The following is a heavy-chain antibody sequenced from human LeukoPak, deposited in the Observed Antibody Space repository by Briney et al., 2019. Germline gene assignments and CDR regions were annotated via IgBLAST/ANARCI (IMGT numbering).Heavy chain of an antibody. Sequence: GGSLRLSCEASGFTFSNCAMTWVRQAPGKGLEWVSSVSGSGASTYYTDSVKGRFTISRDNSKNMVFLQMNSLRAEDTAIYHCAKDQFRVGANGPFDYWGQGIVVIVSS. CDR1: GFTFSNCA. J-gene: IGHJ4*02. CDR2: VSGSGAST. CDR3: AKDQFRVGANGPFDY. V-gene: IGHV3-23*01. D-gene: IGHD1-26*01.